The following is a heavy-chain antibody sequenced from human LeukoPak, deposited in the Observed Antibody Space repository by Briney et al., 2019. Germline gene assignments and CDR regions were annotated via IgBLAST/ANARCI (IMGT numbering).Heavy chain of an antibody. V-gene: IGHV3-30*18. D-gene: IGHD3-22*01. CDR2: ISYDGSNK. Sequence: GGSLRLSCAASGFTFSSYGMHWVRQAPGKGLEWVAVISYDGSNKYYADSVKGRFTISRDNSKNTLYLQMNSLRAEDTAVYYCAKEPSPSYYDSSGYSPLFDYWGQGTLVTVSS. CDR1: GFTFSSYG. CDR3: AKEPSPSYYDSSGYSPLFDY. J-gene: IGHJ4*02.